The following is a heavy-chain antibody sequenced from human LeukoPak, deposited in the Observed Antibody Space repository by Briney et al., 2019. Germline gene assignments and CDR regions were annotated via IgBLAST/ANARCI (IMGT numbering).Heavy chain of an antibody. CDR2: ISSSGSTI. CDR1: GFTFSSYE. V-gene: IGHV3-48*03. Sequence: GGSLRLSCAASGFTFSSYEMNWVRQAPGKGLEWVSYISSSGSTIYYADSVKGRFTISRDNAKNSLYLQMISLRAEDTAVYYCARDGYSGYDDAFDIWGQGTMVTVSS. D-gene: IGHD5-12*01. CDR3: ARDGYSGYDDAFDI. J-gene: IGHJ3*02.